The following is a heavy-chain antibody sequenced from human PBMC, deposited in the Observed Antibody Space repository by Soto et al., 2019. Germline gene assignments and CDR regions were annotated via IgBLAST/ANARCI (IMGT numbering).Heavy chain of an antibody. CDR1: GFTFSSYA. Sequence: VQLLESGGGLVQPGGSLRLSCAASGFTFSSYAMSWVRQAPGKGLEWVSAISGSGGSTYYADSVKGRFTISRDNSKNTLYLQMNSLRAEDTAVYYCAKDGDVRGVIIRSFFFDYWGQGTLVTVSS. J-gene: IGHJ4*02. CDR3: AKDGDVRGVIIRSFFFDY. D-gene: IGHD3-10*01. V-gene: IGHV3-23*01. CDR2: ISGSGGST.